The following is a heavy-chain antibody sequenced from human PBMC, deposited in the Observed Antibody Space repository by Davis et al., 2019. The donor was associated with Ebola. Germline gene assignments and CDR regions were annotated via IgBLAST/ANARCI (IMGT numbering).Heavy chain of an antibody. CDR3: ARMAYSSGWPFDY. CDR2: IYHSGST. Sequence: SETLSLTCAVSGGSISSSNWWSWVRQPPGKGLEWIGEIYHSGSTNYNPSLKSRVTISVDTSKNQFSLKLSSVTAADTAVYYCARMAYSSGWPFDYWGQGTLVTVSS. CDR1: GGSISSSNW. D-gene: IGHD6-19*01. J-gene: IGHJ4*02. V-gene: IGHV4-4*02.